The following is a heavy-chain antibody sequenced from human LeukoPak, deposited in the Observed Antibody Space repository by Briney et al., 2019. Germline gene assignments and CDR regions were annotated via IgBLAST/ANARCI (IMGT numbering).Heavy chain of an antibody. Sequence: GRSLRLSCAASGFTFSSYGMHWVRQAPGKGLEWVAVIWYDGSNKYYADSVRGRFTISRDNSKNTLYLQMNSLRAEDTAVYYCARDLQLVLDYWGQGTLVTVSS. J-gene: IGHJ4*02. CDR3: ARDLQLVLDY. CDR1: GFTFSSYG. D-gene: IGHD6-13*01. CDR2: IWYDGSNK. V-gene: IGHV3-33*01.